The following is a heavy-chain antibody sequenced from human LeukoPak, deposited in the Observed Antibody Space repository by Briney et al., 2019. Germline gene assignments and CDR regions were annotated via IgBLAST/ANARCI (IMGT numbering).Heavy chain of an antibody. Sequence: GGSLRLSCAASGFTFDDYAMHWVRQAPGKGLEWVSGISWNSGSIGYADSVRGRFTISRDNAKNSLYLQMNSLRAEDTALYYCAKDISMVRGAFDYWGQGTLVTVSS. V-gene: IGHV3-9*01. CDR2: ISWNSGSI. CDR3: AKDISMVRGAFDY. J-gene: IGHJ4*02. CDR1: GFTFDDYA. D-gene: IGHD3-10*01.